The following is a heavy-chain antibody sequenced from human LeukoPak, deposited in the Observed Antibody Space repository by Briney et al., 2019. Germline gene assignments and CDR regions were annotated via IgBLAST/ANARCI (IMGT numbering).Heavy chain of an antibody. CDR1: GFTFSSCA. CDR3: AKRSSYIDY. Sequence: PGGSLRLSCEASGFTFSSCAMTWVRQAPGKGLEWVSSITDSGGTTYYADSVKGRFTISRDNSRNTLYLQMNSLRGEDTAVYYCAKRSSYIDYWGQGTLVTVSS. J-gene: IGHJ4*02. CDR2: ITDSGGTT. V-gene: IGHV3-23*01.